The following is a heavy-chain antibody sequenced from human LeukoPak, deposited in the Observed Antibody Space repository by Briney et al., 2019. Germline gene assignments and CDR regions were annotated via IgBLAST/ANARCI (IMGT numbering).Heavy chain of an antibody. V-gene: IGHV3-30*18. Sequence: PGGSLRLSCAAFGFTFSSYGMHWVRQAPGKGLEWVAVISYDGSNKYYADSVKGRFTISRDNSKNTLYPQMNSLRAEDTAVYYCAKEDSGSYDALDYWGQGTLVTVSS. D-gene: IGHD1-26*01. CDR3: AKEDSGSYDALDY. CDR1: GFTFSSYG. CDR2: ISYDGSNK. J-gene: IGHJ4*02.